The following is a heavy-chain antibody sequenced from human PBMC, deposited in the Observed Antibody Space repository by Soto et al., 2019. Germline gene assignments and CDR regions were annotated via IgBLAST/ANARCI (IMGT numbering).Heavy chain of an antibody. CDR3: ARYYYDSSGYYPL. CDR2: IWSDGSNK. CDR1: GFTFSSYG. D-gene: IGHD3-22*01. J-gene: IGHJ4*02. V-gene: IGHV3-33*01. Sequence: QVQLVESGGGVVQPGRSLRLSCAASGFTFSSYGMHWVRQAPGKGLEWVAVIWSDGSNKYYADSVQGRFTISRDNSKNTLYLQMNSLRAEDTAVYYCARYYYDSSGYYPLWGQGTLVTVSS.